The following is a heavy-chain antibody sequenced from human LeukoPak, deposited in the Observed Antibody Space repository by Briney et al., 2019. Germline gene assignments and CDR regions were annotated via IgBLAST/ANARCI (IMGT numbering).Heavy chain of an antibody. V-gene: IGHV4-59*01. CDR2: IYYSGST. CDR3: ARGRGPSFDP. J-gene: IGHJ5*02. Sequence: PSETLSLTCTVSGGSISSYYWSWIRQPPGKGLEWIGYIYYSGSTNSSPSLKSRLTISIDTSKTQFSLRLSSVTAADTAVYYCARGRGPSFDPWGQGTLVTVSS. CDR1: GGSISSYY.